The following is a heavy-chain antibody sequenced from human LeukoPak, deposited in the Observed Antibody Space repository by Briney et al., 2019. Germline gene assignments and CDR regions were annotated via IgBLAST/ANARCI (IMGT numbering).Heavy chain of an antibody. CDR3: ARDENYCFDY. CDR1: GFTFSAYS. Sequence: GGSLRLSCAASGFTFSAYSINWVREAPGKGREWVSYISDDSSRIHYADSVKGRFTISRDNAKTSLYLQMNSLRDEDTAVYYCARDENYCFDYWGQGALVTVSS. J-gene: IGHJ4*02. CDR2: ISDDSSRI. V-gene: IGHV3-48*02.